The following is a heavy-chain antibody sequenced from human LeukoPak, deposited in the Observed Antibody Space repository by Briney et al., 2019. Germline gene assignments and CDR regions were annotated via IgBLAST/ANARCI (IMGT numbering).Heavy chain of an antibody. Sequence: SETLSLTCTVSGGSISSSSYYWGWIRQPPGKGLEWIGSIYYSGSTYYNPSLKSRVTISVDTSKNQFSLKLSSVTAADTAVYYCARSSERKYYFDYWGQGTLVTVSS. CDR3: ARSSERKYYFDY. CDR1: GGSISSSSYY. J-gene: IGHJ4*02. CDR2: IYYSGST. D-gene: IGHD3-22*01. V-gene: IGHV4-39*07.